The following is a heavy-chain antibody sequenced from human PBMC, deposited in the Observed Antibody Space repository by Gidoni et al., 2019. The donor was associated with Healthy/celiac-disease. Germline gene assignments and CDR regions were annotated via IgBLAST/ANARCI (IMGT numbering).Heavy chain of an antibody. V-gene: IGHV4-39*01. J-gene: IGHJ5*02. CDR3: ARQFLSTVNWFDP. CDR2: IYYRGST. Sequence: QLQLQESGPGLVKPSETLSLTCTVSGGSISSSSYYWGWIRQPPGKGLEWIGSIYYRGSTYYNPSLKSRVTISVDTSKNQFSLKLSSVTAADTAVYYCARQFLSTVNWFDPWGQGTLVTVSS. D-gene: IGHD4-17*01. CDR1: GGSISSSSYY.